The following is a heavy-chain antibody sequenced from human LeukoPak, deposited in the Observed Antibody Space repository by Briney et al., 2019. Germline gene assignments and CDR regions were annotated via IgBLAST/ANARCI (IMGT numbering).Heavy chain of an antibody. Sequence: PGGSLRLSCAASGFTLSNYSMNWVRQAPGKGLEWVSSISSSSSYIYYADSVKGRFTISRDNAKNSLYLQMNSLRAEDTAVYYCARDYGGNSGFGYWGQGTLVTVSS. CDR2: ISSSSSYI. CDR3: ARDYGGNSGFGY. CDR1: GFTLSNYS. J-gene: IGHJ4*02. D-gene: IGHD4-23*01. V-gene: IGHV3-21*01.